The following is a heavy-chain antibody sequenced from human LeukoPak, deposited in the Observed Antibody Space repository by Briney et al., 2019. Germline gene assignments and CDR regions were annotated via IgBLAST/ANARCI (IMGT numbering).Heavy chain of an antibody. CDR1: GGSISSYY. J-gene: IGHJ4*02. CDR3: ARALSYGELDY. D-gene: IGHD4-17*01. V-gene: IGHV4-59*01. Sequence: SETLSLTCTVSGGSISSYYWSWIRQPPGKGLEWIGYIYYSGSTNYNPSLKSRVTISVDTSKNQFSLKLSSVTAADTAVYYCARALSYGELDYWGQGTLVTVSS. CDR2: IYYSGST.